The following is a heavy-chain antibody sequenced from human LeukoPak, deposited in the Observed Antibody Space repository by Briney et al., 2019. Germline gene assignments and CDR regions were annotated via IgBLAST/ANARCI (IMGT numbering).Heavy chain of an antibody. CDR1: GFTFSNAW. CDR2: SKTDGGTT. CDR3: TTTSEVHRLGGYRYYYMDV. Sequence: GGSLRLSCAASGFTFSNAWMKSKTDGGTTDYAAPVKGRFTISRDDSKNTLYLQMNSLKTEDTAVYYCTTTSEVHRLGGYRYYYMDVWGKGTTVTVSS. J-gene: IGHJ6*03. D-gene: IGHD3-16*01. V-gene: IGHV3-15*01.